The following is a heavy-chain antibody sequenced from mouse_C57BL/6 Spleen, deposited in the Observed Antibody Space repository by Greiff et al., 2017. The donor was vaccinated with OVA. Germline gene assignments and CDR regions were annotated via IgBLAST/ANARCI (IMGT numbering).Heavy chain of an antibody. D-gene: IGHD3-2*02. CDR2: IHPSDSDT. J-gene: IGHJ3*01. CDR1: GYTFTSYW. CDR3: ASEGTDSAGLAWFAY. V-gene: IGHV1-74*01. Sequence: QVQLQQPGAELVKPGASVKVSCKASGYTFTSYWMHWVKQRPGHGLEWIGRIHPSDSDTNYNQKFKGKATLTVDKSSSTAYMQLSSLTSEDSAVYDSASEGTDSAGLAWFAYWGQGTLVTVSA.